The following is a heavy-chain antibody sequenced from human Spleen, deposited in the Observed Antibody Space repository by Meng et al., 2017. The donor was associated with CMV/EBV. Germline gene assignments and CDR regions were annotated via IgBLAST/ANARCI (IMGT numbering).Heavy chain of an antibody. CDR3: ARDRGEGNNWFDP. J-gene: IGHJ5*02. V-gene: IGHV4-39*07. Sequence: SETLSLTCTVSGDSIKNINYYWGWIRQSPGKGLEWILTVYHNGDTWYNPSLKSRVTISVATSKNQFSLNLKSATASDTAMYYCARDRGEGNNWFDPWGPGTLVTVSS. CDR1: GDSIKNINYY. D-gene: IGHD4-17*01. CDR2: VYHNGDT.